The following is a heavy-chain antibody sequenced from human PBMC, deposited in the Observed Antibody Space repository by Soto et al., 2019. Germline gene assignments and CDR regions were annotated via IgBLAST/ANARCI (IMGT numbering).Heavy chain of an antibody. CDR1: GYPLTDFY. CDR2: INPHTGDT. D-gene: IGHD6-25*01. V-gene: IGHV1-2*02. Sequence: QVQLVQSGAEVKKPGASVTVSCKTSGYPLTDFYIHWVRQAPGQGLEWMAWINPHTGDTNTALKFQGRVTMTRDTSINTAVMELTRLSSDDTAVYYCAREGGAAPGARREWYLDLWGRGPRVSVSS. J-gene: IGHJ2*01. CDR3: AREGGAAPGARREWYLDL.